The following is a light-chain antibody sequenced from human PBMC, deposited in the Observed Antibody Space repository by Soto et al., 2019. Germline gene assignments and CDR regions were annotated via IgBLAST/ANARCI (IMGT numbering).Light chain of an antibody. Sequence: EIVLTQSPATLSLSPGERATLSCRASQSVSTYLAWYQLKPGQAPRLLIYDASTRATGIPARFSGSGSGTDFTLTISSLEPEDFAVYYCQQRSNWPLTFGGGTKVEIK. J-gene: IGKJ4*01. CDR3: QQRSNWPLT. V-gene: IGKV3-11*01. CDR2: DAS. CDR1: QSVSTY.